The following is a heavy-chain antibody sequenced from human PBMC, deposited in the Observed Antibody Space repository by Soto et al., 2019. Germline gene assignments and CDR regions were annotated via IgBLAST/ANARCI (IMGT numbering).Heavy chain of an antibody. V-gene: IGHV3-23*01. Sequence: GGSLRLSCAASGFTFSSYAMSWVRQAPGKGLEWVSAISGSGGSTYCADSVKGRFTISRDNSKNTLYLQMNSLRAEDTAVYYCAKDERYYDILTGPYWGQGTLVTVSS. CDR3: AKDERYYDILTGPY. J-gene: IGHJ4*02. CDR2: ISGSGGST. CDR1: GFTFSSYA. D-gene: IGHD3-9*01.